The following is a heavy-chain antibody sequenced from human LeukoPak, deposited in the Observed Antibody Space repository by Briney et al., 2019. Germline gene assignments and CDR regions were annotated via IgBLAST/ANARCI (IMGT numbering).Heavy chain of an antibody. J-gene: IGHJ4*02. V-gene: IGHV3-23*01. CDR3: AKVRETYYYDSSGQVYYFDY. CDR2: ISGSGGAI. Sequence: PGGSLRLSCAASGLIFRSYAMSWVRQAPGKGLEWVSAISGSGGAIDYADSVKGRFTISRDNSKNTMDLQMNSLRAEDTAVYYCAKVRETYYYDSSGQVYYFDYWGQGTLVTVSS. D-gene: IGHD3-22*01. CDR1: GLIFRSYA.